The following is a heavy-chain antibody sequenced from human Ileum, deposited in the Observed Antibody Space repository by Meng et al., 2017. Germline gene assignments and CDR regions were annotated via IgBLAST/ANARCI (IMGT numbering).Heavy chain of an antibody. D-gene: IGHD3-10*01. CDR3: ARERIRELGLFDS. Sequence: HIPESGPGLVQPPVTLSLACAVSGDTIGNSKWWSWLRQPPGKGLEWIGEISNSGKTVYSPSLKSRVRISLDKSNNQFSLTLNSVTAADTAMYYCARERIRELGLFDSWGQGTLVTVSS. CDR1: GDTIGNSKW. V-gene: IGHV4-4*03. J-gene: IGHJ4*02. CDR2: ISNSGKT.